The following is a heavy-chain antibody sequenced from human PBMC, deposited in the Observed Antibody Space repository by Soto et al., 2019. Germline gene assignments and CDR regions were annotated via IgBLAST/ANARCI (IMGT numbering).Heavy chain of an antibody. J-gene: IGHJ5*02. D-gene: IGHD3-9*01. V-gene: IGHV4-34*01. CDR3: ARGDLRYFDWYPQGFDP. CDR2: INHSGST. CDR1: GGSFSGYY. Sequence: SETLSLTCAVYGGSFSGYYWSWIRHPPGKGLEWIGEINHSGSTNYNPSLKSRVTISVDTSKNQFSLKLSSVTAADTAVYYCARGDLRYFDWYPQGFDPWGQGTLVTVSS.